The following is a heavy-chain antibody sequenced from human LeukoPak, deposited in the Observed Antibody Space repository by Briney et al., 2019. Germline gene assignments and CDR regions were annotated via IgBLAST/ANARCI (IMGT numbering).Heavy chain of an antibody. CDR3: ARDRERITMVRGVINYSYYMDV. CDR2: INAGNGNT. CDR1: GYTFTSYA. V-gene: IGHV1-3*03. D-gene: IGHD3-10*01. J-gene: IGHJ6*03. Sequence: GASVKVSCKASGYTFTSYAMHWVRQAPGQRLEWMGWINAGNGNTKYSQEFQGRVTITRDTSASTAYMELSSLRSEDMAVYYCARDRERITMVRGVINYSYYMDVWGKGSTVTVSS.